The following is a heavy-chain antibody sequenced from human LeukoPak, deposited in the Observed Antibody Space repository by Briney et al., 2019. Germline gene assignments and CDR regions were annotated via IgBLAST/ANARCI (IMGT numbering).Heavy chain of an antibody. CDR1: GFTFSVYW. J-gene: IGHJ4*02. CDR2: IYSGGST. Sequence: GGSLRLSCAASGFTFSVYWMSWVRQAPGKGLEWVSVIYSGGSTYYADSVKGRFTISRDNSKNTLYLQMNSLRAEDTAVYYCASIFYWGQGTLVTVSS. CDR3: ASIFY. V-gene: IGHV3-66*01.